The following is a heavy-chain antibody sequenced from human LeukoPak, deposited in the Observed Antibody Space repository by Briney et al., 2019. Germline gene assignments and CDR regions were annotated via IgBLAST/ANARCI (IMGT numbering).Heavy chain of an antibody. V-gene: IGHV4-59*01. CDR2: IYYSGST. CDR1: GGSISSYY. D-gene: IGHD2-21*01. J-gene: IGHJ5*02. CDR3: ARDHWGGNLMFCP. Sequence: PSETLSLTCTVSGGSISSYYWSWIRQPPGKGLEWIGYIYYSGSTNYNPSLKSRVTISVDTSKNQFSLKLSSVTAADTAVYYCARDHWGGNLMFCPRGQGTLVTVSS.